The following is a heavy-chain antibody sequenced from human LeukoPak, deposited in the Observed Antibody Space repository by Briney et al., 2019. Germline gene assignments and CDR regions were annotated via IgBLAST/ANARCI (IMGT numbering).Heavy chain of an antibody. V-gene: IGHV3-48*03. D-gene: IGHD3-22*01. CDR1: GFTFSSYE. CDR3: ARDSDNSGYFDY. CDR2: ISSSGNTI. J-gene: IGHJ4*02. Sequence: PGGSLRLSCAASGFTFSSYEMNWVRQAPGKGLEWVSYISSSGNTIYYTDSVKGRFTISRDNAKNSLYLQMNSLRAEDTAIYYCARDSDNSGYFDYWAEGTLVTVSS.